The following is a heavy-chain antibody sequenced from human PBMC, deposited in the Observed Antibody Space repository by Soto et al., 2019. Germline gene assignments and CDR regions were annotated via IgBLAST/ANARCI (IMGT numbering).Heavy chain of an antibody. Sequence: HPGGSLRLSCAASGFTFSSYAMHWVRQAPGKGLEWVAVISYDGSNKYYADSVKGRFTISRDNSENTLYLQMNSLRAEDTAVYYCARGGGLRITMIVVVTHDAFDIWGQGTMVTVSS. J-gene: IGHJ3*02. D-gene: IGHD3-22*01. V-gene: IGHV3-30-3*01. CDR2: ISYDGSNK. CDR3: ARGGGLRITMIVVVTHDAFDI. CDR1: GFTFSSYA.